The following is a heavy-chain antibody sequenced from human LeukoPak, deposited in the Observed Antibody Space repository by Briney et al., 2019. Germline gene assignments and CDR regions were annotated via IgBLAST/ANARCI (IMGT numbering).Heavy chain of an antibody. CDR1: GYTFTIYG. D-gene: IGHD3-10*01. J-gene: IGHJ4*02. Sequence: GASVKVSSKASGYTFTIYGISWVRQAPGQGLEWMGWISAYNGNTNYAQKLQGRVTMTTDTSTSTAYMELRSLRSDDTAVYYCARGVKLLWFGELSNDFDYWGQGTLVTVSS. CDR3: ARGVKLLWFGELSNDFDY. V-gene: IGHV1-18*01. CDR2: ISAYNGNT.